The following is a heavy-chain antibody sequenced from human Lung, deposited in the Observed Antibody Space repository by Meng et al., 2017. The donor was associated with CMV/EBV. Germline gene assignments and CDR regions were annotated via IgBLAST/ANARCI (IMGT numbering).Heavy chain of an antibody. V-gene: IGHV3-21*01. CDR3: ARAGTTVTFFDH. CDR1: GFAFRSYS. CDR2: ISSSVSDV. Sequence: GGSLRLSCAASGFAFRSYSMNWVRQPPGKGLEWVASISSSVSDVYSADSVKGRFIISRDNGRDSLYLQMNSLRAEDTGVYYCARAGTTVTFFDHWGPGTPVTGSS. D-gene: IGHD4-17*01. J-gene: IGHJ4*02.